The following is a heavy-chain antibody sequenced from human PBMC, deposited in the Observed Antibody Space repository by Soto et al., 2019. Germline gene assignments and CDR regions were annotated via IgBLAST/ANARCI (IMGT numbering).Heavy chain of an antibody. Sequence: QVKLVESGGGVVQPGRSLRLSCAASGFVFNMYGMHWVRQAPGKGLEWVGVIWHDGSGTYYADALKGRVTISRDNSKNTLFLQLDSLTVEDTAVYYCVRDPVALRNRVRVGYFNLWGRGTQVTFSS. CDR3: VRDPVALRNRVRVGYFNL. J-gene: IGHJ2*01. V-gene: IGHV3-33*01. D-gene: IGHD1-26*01. CDR2: IWHDGSGT. CDR1: GFVFNMYG.